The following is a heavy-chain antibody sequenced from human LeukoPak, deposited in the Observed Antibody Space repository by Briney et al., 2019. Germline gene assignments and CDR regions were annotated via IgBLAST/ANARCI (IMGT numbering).Heavy chain of an antibody. D-gene: IGHD3-16*02. CDR3: TRHDAVPVIGHGMGV. Sequence: SETLSLTCTVSGGSISSYYWSWIRQPPGKGLEWIGYIYYTGITNYNPTLESRVTISVDTSKNQFSLKLNSVTAADTAVYYCTRHDAVPVIGHGMGVWGQGTTVTVSS. CDR2: IYYTGIT. CDR1: GGSISSYY. V-gene: IGHV4-59*08. J-gene: IGHJ6*02.